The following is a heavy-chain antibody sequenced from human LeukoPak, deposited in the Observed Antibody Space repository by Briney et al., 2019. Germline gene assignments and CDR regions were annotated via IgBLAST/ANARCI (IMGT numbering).Heavy chain of an antibody. D-gene: IGHD3-9*01. V-gene: IGHV3-23*01. CDR1: GFPFSDFS. Sequence: GGSLRLSCATSGFPFSDFSMSWVRQAPGKGLEWISTTNSGGSSTDYAESVKGRFTISRENAKNSLYLQMNSLRAGDTAVYYCARATLDHYYYYYMDVWGKGTTVTVSS. CDR3: ARATLDHYYYYYMDV. J-gene: IGHJ6*03. CDR2: TNSGGSST.